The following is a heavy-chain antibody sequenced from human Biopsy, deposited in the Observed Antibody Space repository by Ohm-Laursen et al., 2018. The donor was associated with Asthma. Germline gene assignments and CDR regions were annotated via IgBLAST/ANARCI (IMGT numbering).Heavy chain of an antibody. Sequence: ATVKISCKTSGYTFNSAGIAWVRQAPGQGLEWMGWISVYNGNTKVAQKLQDRVTMVTDTSTSTAYMELRSLRSDDTAVYFCARAVDYSHYYGIDVWGQGTTVTVS. CDR2: ISVYNGNT. CDR3: ARAVDYSHYYGIDV. CDR1: GYTFNSAG. V-gene: IGHV1-18*01. J-gene: IGHJ6*02. D-gene: IGHD3-10*01.